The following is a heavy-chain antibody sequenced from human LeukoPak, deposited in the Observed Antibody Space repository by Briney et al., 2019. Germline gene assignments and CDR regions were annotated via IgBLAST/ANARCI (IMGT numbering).Heavy chain of an antibody. CDR3: ARLGGLVVVTASSSTFDY. Sequence: GESLKISCKGSGYSFTSYWIGWVRQMPGKGLEWMGIIYPGDSDTRYSPSFQGQVTISADKSISTAYLQWSSLKASDTAMYYCARLGGLVVVTASSSTFDYWGQGTLVTVSS. V-gene: IGHV5-51*01. CDR2: IYPGDSDT. CDR1: GYSFTSYW. D-gene: IGHD2-21*02. J-gene: IGHJ4*02.